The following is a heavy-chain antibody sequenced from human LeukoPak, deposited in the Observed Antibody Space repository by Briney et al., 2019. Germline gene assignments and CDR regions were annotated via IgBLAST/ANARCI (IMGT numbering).Heavy chain of an antibody. CDR2: LNPSGGSS. V-gene: IGHV1-46*01. Sequence: ASVKVSCKASGYTVTSYYMHWVRQVPRQGLEWIAILNPSGGSSNYAQKFQGRATLTRATSTGTVYMELSSLRSEDTAVYYCASVYKHGMDVWGQGTTVIVSS. J-gene: IGHJ6*02. CDR1: GYTVTSYY. D-gene: IGHD5-24*01. CDR3: ASVYKHGMDV.